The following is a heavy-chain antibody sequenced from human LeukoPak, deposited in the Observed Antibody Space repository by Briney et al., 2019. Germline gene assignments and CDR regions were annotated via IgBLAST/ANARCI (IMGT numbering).Heavy chain of an antibody. D-gene: IGHD3-22*01. Sequence: SVKVSCKASGGTFSSYAISWVRQAPGQGLEWMGRIIPILGIANYAQKFQGRVTITADKSTSTACMELSSLRSEDTAVYYCARSDYYDSSGPFDYWGQGTLVTVSS. CDR1: GGTFSSYA. J-gene: IGHJ4*02. V-gene: IGHV1-69*04. CDR2: IIPILGIA. CDR3: ARSDYYDSSGPFDY.